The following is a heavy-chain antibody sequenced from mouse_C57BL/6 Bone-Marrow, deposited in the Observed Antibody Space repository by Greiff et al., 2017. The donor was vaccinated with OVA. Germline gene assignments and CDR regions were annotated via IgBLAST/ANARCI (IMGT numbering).Heavy chain of an antibody. CDR1: GYTFTDYE. CDR3: TRRYGSSREYFDV. V-gene: IGHV1-15*01. J-gene: IGHJ1*03. Sequence: VKLMESGAELVRPGASVTLSCKASGYTFTDYEMHWVKQTPVHGLEWIGAIDPETGGTAYNQKFKGKAILTADKSSSTAYMELRSLTSEDSAVYYCTRRYGSSREYFDVWGTGTTVTVSS. D-gene: IGHD1-1*01. CDR2: IDPETGGT.